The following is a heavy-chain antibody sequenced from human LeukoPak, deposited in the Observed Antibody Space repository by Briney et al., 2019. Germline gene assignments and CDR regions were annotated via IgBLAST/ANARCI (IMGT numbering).Heavy chain of an antibody. CDR2: IYYSGST. D-gene: IGHD6-19*01. CDR3: ASIAIVSSGWYDFDY. V-gene: IGHV4-39*01. CDR1: GGSISSSSYY. Sequence: SETLSLTCTVSGGSISSSSYYWGWIRQPPGKGLEWIGSIYYSGSTYYNPALKRRVTISVETSKNKFSLKLSSVTAADTAVYYCASIAIVSSGWYDFDYWGQGTLVTVSS. J-gene: IGHJ4*02.